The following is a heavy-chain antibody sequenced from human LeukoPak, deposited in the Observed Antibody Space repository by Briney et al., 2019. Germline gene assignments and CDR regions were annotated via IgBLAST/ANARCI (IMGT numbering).Heavy chain of an antibody. CDR3: VRGGLHCRGTDCYSTGLFDS. D-gene: IGHD2-21*02. V-gene: IGHV1-8*03. CDR1: GYTFTSYY. Sequence: GASVKVSCKASGYTFTSYYMHWVRQATGQGLEWMGWMKPDSGATGYAPRFQGRVTITRNMSISTAYMELSSLRSEDTAVYYCVRGGLHCRGTDCYSTGLFDSWGRGTLVTVSS. CDR2: MKPDSGAT. J-gene: IGHJ4*02.